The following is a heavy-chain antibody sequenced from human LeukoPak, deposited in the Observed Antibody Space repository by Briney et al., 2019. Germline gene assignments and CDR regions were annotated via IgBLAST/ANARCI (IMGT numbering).Heavy chain of an antibody. CDR2: IYWDDDK. CDR3: AQAYCGARDCYDAFEY. Sequence: SGPTLVNPTQTLTLTCSCSGFSVSTNGVAVGWIRQPPGQALEWLALIYWDDDKRYKSSLQSRLTITKDTTKNQVALTMTDMDPVDTATYYCAQAYCGARDCYDAFEYWGQGTLVTVSS. J-gene: IGHJ4*02. V-gene: IGHV2-5*02. D-gene: IGHD2-21*01. CDR1: GFSVSTNGVA.